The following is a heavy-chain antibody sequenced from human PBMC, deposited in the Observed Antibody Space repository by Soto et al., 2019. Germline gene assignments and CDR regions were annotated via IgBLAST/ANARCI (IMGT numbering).Heavy chain of an antibody. CDR1: GFTFSSYG. V-gene: IGHV3-30*18. D-gene: IGHD4-17*01. J-gene: IGHJ4*02. Sequence: QVQLVESGGGVVQPGRTLRLSCAASGFTFSSYGMHWVRQAPGKGLEWVAVISYDGSNKYYADSVKGRFTISRDNSKNTLYLQMISLRAEDTAVYYCAKPRYGDSAFDYWGQGTLVTVSS. CDR3: AKPRYGDSAFDY. CDR2: ISYDGSNK.